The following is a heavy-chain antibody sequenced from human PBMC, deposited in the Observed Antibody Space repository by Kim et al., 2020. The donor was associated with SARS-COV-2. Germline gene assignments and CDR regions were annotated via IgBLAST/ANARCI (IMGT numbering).Heavy chain of an antibody. CDR3: TRDRGGSYSGYLDY. V-gene: IGHV3-49*04. J-gene: IGHJ4*02. Sequence: GGSLRLSCTASGFTFGDYAMSWVRRAPGKGLEWVGFIRTKTYGGTTEYAASVKGRFTISRDDSKSIVFLQLSSLKTEDTAVYFCTRDRGGSYSGYLDYWGQGTLVTVSS. CDR2: IRTKTYGGTT. D-gene: IGHD1-26*01. CDR1: GFTFGDYA.